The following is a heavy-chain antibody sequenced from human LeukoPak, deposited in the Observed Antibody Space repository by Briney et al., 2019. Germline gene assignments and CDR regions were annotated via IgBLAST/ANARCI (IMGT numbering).Heavy chain of an antibody. CDR1: GFTFDDYA. J-gene: IGHJ4*02. CDR2: ISGDGGST. D-gene: IGHD3-22*01. CDR3: AKDQGRHYYDSSGYSF. V-gene: IGHV3-43*02. Sequence: PGGTLRLSCAASGFTFDDYAMHWVRQAPGKGLEWVSLISGDGGSTYYADSVKGRFTISRDNSKNSLYLQMNSLRTEDTALYYCAKDQGRHYYDSSGYSFWGQGTLVTVSS.